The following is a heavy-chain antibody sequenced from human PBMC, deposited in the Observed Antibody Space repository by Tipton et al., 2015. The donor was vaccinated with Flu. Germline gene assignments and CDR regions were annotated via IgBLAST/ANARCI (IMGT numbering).Heavy chain of an antibody. CDR3: ACRGSCYH. D-gene: IGHD1-26*01. CDR2: IYYSGST. CDR1: GGSISSSSYY. J-gene: IGHJ4*02. V-gene: IGHV4-39*07. Sequence: LSLTCTVSGGSISSSSYYWGWIRQPPGKGLEWIGTIYYSGSTYYNPSLKSRVTMSVDTSKNQFSLKLSSVTAADTAVYYCACRGSCYHWGQGTLVTVSS.